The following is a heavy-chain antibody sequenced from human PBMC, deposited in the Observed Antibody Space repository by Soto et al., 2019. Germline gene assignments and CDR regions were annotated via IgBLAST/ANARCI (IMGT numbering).Heavy chain of an antibody. V-gene: IGHV3-74*01. CDR2: ISDDRTTT. CDR3: TRGPRGDSSGTGAH. CDR1: GFTFSMYW. D-gene: IGHD1-26*01. J-gene: IGHJ4*02. Sequence: GGSLRLSCVVSGFTFSMYWMHWVRQVPGQSPFWVSRISDDRTTTNYADSVRGRFTISRDNSKNTLYLQMNNLKPDDTAIYYCTRGPRGDSSGTGAHWGQGTQVTVSS.